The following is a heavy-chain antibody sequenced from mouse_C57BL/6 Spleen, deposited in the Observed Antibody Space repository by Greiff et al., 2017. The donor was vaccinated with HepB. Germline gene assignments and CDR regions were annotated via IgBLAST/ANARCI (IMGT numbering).Heavy chain of an antibody. D-gene: IGHD1-1*01. J-gene: IGHJ1*03. V-gene: IGHV1-63*01. Sequence: VQLQQSGAELVRPGTSVKMSCKASGYTFTNYWIGWAKQRPGHGLEWIGDIYPGGGYTNYNEKFKGKATLTADKSSSTAYMQFSSLTSEDSAIYYCARRSYYYGRAGYFDVWGTVTTVTVSS. CDR3: ARRSYYYGRAGYFDV. CDR1: GYTFTNYW. CDR2: IYPGGGYT.